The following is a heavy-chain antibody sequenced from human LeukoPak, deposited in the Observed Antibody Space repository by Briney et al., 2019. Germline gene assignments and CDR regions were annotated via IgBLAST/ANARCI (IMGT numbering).Heavy chain of an antibody. D-gene: IGHD7-27*01. CDR1: SGSISSGVYY. V-gene: IGHV4-31*03. CDR3: ARLENWAFDY. Sequence: SQTLSLTCPVSSGSISSGVYYWSWIRQHPGKGLEWIGYIYYSGSTYYNPSLKSRVTISVDTSKNQFSLQLNSVTPEDTAVYYCARLENWAFDYWGQGALITVSS. J-gene: IGHJ4*02. CDR2: IYYSGST.